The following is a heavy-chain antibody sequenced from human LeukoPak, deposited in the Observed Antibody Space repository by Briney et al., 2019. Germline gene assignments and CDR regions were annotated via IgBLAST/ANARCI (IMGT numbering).Heavy chain of an antibody. V-gene: IGHV3-74*01. J-gene: IGHJ4*02. CDR1: GFTFSSYW. CDR2: INSDGSST. Sequence: GGSLRLSCAASGFTFSSYWMHWVRQAPGKGLVWVSRINSDGSSTSHADSVKGRFTISRDNAKNTLYLQMNSLRAEDTAVYYCARGRGNWNYGIFDYWGQGTLVTVSS. CDR3: ARGRGNWNYGIFDY. D-gene: IGHD1-7*01.